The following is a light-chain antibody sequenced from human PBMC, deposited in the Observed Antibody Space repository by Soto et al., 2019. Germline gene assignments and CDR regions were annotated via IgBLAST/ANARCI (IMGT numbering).Light chain of an antibody. CDR2: DAS. Sequence: EIVMTQSPSTLSLSPGERATLSCRASQTIDNTLAWYQRKPGQAPRLLIFDASNRATGVPAWFSSSGSGTDFTLTISSLVPEDVAVYYCQQRCNWPPWAFGQGAKVDI. J-gene: IGKJ1*01. V-gene: IGKV3-11*01. CDR1: QTIDNT. CDR3: QQRCNWPPWA.